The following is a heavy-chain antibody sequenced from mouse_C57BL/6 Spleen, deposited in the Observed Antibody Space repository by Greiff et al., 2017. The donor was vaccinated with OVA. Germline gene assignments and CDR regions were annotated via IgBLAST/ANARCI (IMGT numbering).Heavy chain of an antibody. Sequence: VMLVESGGGLVQPGGSMKLSCVASGFTFSNYWMNWVRQSPEQGLEWVAQIRLKSDNYATHYAESVKGRFTISRDDSKSSVYLQMNNLRAEDTGIYYCTYYYGSSPFDYWGQGTTLTVSS. V-gene: IGHV6-3*01. CDR3: TYYYGSSPFDY. J-gene: IGHJ2*01. D-gene: IGHD1-1*01. CDR2: IRLKSDNYAT. CDR1: GFTFSNYW.